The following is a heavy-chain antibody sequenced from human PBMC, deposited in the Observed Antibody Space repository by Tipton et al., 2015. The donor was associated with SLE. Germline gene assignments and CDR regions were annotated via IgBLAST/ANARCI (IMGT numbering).Heavy chain of an antibody. J-gene: IGHJ4*02. CDR2: ISGSGGST. V-gene: IGHV3-23*01. CDR1: GFTFSSYA. D-gene: IGHD2-2*01. Sequence: SLRLSCAASGFTFSSYAMSWVRQAPGKGLEWVSAISGSGGSTYYADSVKGRFTISRDNSKNTLYLQMNSLRAEDTAVYYCAKDGNSLQAVVGPAAPLGYWGQGTLVTVSS. CDR3: AKDGNSLQAVVGPAAPLGY.